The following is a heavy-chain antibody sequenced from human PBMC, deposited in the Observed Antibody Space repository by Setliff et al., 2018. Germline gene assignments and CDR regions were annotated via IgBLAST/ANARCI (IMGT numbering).Heavy chain of an antibody. CDR3: ARHPPPPNYFDIGSLDS. D-gene: IGHD3-22*01. CDR1: GGPLNSYS. J-gene: IGHJ4*02. Sequence: VASVKVSCKASGGPLNSYSFSWVRQAPGQGLEWMGRIIPVLDITRYSQKFQGRVTITADKSTGIIYMELTGLRSDDTAVYYCARHPPPPNYFDIGSLDSWGQGTLVTVSS. CDR2: IIPVLDIT. V-gene: IGHV1-69*02.